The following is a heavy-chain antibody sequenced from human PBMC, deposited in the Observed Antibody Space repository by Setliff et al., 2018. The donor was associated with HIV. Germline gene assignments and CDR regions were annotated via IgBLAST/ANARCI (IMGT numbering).Heavy chain of an antibody. CDR2: INPNSGGT. CDR3: ARGSLLGYFDWLFPD. V-gene: IGHV1-2*02. CDR1: GYTFTGYY. D-gene: IGHD3-9*01. J-gene: IGHJ4*02. Sequence: ASVKVSCKASGYTFTGYYMHWVRQAPGQGLEWMGWINPNSGGTNYAQKFQGRVTMTRDTSISTAYIELSRLRSYDTAVYYCARGSLLGYFDWLFPDWGQGTLVTVSS.